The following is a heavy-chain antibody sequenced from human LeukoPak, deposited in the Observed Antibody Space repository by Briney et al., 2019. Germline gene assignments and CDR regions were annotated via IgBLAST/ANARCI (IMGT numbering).Heavy chain of an antibody. V-gene: IGHV1-69*01. J-gene: IGHJ4*02. Sequence: ASVKVSCKASGGTFSSYAISWVRQARGQGLEWMGGIIPIFGTANYAQKFQGRVTITADESTSTAYMELSSLRSEDTAVYYCASREDIVTPDFDYWGQGTLVTVSS. CDR1: GGTFSSYA. D-gene: IGHD5-12*01. CDR2: IIPIFGTA. CDR3: ASREDIVTPDFDY.